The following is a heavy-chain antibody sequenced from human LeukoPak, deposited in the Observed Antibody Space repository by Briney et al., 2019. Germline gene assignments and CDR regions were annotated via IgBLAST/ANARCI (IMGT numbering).Heavy chain of an antibody. J-gene: IGHJ4*02. CDR2: IYTSGST. CDR3: ARESGYSNYYFDY. CDR1: GGSISSGSYY. V-gene: IGHV4-61*02. Sequence: SETLSLTCTVSGGSISSGSYYWSWIRQLAGKGLEWIGRIYTSGSTNYNPSLKSRVTISVDTSKNQFSLKLSSVTAADTAVYYCARESGYSNYYFDYWGQGTLVTVSS. D-gene: IGHD4-11*01.